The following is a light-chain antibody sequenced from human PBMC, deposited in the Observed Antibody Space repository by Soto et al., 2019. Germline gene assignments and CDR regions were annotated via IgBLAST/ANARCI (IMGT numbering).Light chain of an antibody. V-gene: IGKV1-39*01. J-gene: IGKJ1*01. Sequence: DIQMTQSPSSLSASVGDRVTITCRASQNISTYVNWYQQKPGRAPKLPIFEASRLQTGVPSRFSGSGSGTDFTLTITSLQPEDFATYYCQQTYITLWTFGQGTTVDIK. CDR3: QQTYITLWT. CDR2: EAS. CDR1: QNISTY.